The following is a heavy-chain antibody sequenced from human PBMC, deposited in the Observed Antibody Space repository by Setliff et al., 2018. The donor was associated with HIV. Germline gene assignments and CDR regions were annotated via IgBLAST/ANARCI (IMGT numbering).Heavy chain of an antibody. CDR2: ISAYNGNT. D-gene: IGHD4-17*01. V-gene: IGHV1-18*01. CDR3: AITHDYGEMGSLYYFDY. J-gene: IGHJ4*02. CDR1: GYTFTNYG. Sequence: GASVKVSCKASGYTFTNYGISWVRQAPGQGLEWMGWISAYNGNTNYAQKLQGRVTMTTDPSTSTAYMELRSLRSDDTAGYYCAITHDYGEMGSLYYFDYWGQGTLVTVSS.